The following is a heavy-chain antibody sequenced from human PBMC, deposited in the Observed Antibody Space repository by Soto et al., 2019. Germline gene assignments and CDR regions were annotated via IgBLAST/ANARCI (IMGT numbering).Heavy chain of an antibody. J-gene: IGHJ6*03. CDR3: ARDHPVSRWEYYYMDV. CDR1: GFTFSSYS. Sequence: GGSLRLSCAASGFTFSSYSMNWVRQAPGKGLEWVSYISSSSSTIYYADSVKGRFTISRDNAKNSLYLQMNSLRAEDTAVYYCARDHPVSRWEYYYMDVWGKGTTVTVSS. CDR2: ISSSSSTI. D-gene: IGHD1-26*01. V-gene: IGHV3-48*01.